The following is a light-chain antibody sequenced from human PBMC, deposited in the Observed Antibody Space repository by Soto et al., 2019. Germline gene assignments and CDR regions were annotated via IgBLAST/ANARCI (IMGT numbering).Light chain of an antibody. CDR1: SSDVGGYNY. V-gene: IGLV2-14*01. Sequence: QSALTQPASVSGSPGQSITISCTGTSSDVGGYNYVSWYQQHPGKAPKLMIYEVSNRPSGVSNRFSGSKSGNTASLTISGLQAEDEAAYYCSSYTSSSTVVFGGGTKVPVL. CDR2: EVS. CDR3: SSYTSSSTVV. J-gene: IGLJ2*01.